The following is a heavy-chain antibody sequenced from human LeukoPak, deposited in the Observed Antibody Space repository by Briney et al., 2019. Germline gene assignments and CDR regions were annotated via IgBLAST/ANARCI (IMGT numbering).Heavy chain of an antibody. V-gene: IGHV3-23*01. Sequence: LGGSLRLSCAASGITFSSISWVRQAPGKGLEWVSGISGSGGDTYFADSVKGRFTISRDNSKNTVFLQMDSLRAEDTAVYYCAKTTAGYSSGRYPGWPIDYWGQGTLVTVSS. CDR3: AKTTAGYSSGRYPGWPIDY. D-gene: IGHD6-19*01. CDR2: ISGSGGDT. CDR1: GITFSS. J-gene: IGHJ4*02.